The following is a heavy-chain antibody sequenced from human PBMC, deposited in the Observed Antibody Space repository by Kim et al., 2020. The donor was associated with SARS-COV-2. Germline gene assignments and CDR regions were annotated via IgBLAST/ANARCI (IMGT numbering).Heavy chain of an antibody. CDR1: GFTFSSYW. D-gene: IGHD5-18*01. CDR3: ARGGWATAMVFSSYYYYGMDV. Sequence: GGSLRLSCAASGFTFSSYWMSWVRQAPGKGLEWVANIKQDGSEKYYVDSVKGRFTISRDNAKNSLYLQMNSLRAEDTAVYYCARGGWATAMVFSSYYYYGMDVWGQGTTVTVSS. CDR2: IKQDGSEK. V-gene: IGHV3-7*01. J-gene: IGHJ6*02.